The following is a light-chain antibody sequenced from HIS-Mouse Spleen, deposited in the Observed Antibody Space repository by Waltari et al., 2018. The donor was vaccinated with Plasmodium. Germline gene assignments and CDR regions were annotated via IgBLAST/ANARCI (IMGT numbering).Light chain of an antibody. CDR3: QQYDNLPYT. V-gene: IGKV1-33*01. J-gene: IGKJ2*01. CDR2: DAS. CDR1: QVISNY. Sequence: IQMTQSPSSLPASVGDTLTLTCQASQVISNYLNRYQQKPGKVPKLLIYDASNLETGVPSRFSGSGSGTDLTFTISSLQPEDIATYYCQQYDNLPYTFGQGTKLEIK.